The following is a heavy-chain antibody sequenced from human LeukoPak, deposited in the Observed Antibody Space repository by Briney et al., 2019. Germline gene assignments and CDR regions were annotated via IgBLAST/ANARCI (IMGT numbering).Heavy chain of an antibody. D-gene: IGHD3-22*01. CDR1: GFTFSSYE. J-gene: IGHJ4*02. Sequence: GGSLRLSCAASGFTFSSYEMNWVRQAPGKGLEWVSYISSSGSTIYYADSVKGRFTISRDNAKNSLYLQMNSLRAEDTAVYYCAKDMHYYDSSGYYSFDYWGQGTLVTVSS. CDR2: ISSSGSTI. V-gene: IGHV3-48*03. CDR3: AKDMHYYDSSGYYSFDY.